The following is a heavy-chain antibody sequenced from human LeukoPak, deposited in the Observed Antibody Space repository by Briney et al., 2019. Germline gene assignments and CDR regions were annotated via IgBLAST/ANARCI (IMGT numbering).Heavy chain of an antibody. J-gene: IGHJ4*02. D-gene: IGHD6-19*01. CDR3: ARDRYSSGWYGDFDC. Sequence: GGSLRLSCAASGFTFNSYAMHWVRQAPGKGLEWVAVISSDGSNNYYADSVKGRFTISRDNSKNTLYLQVNSLRAEDTAVYYCARDRYSSGWYGDFDCWGQGTLVTVSS. CDR2: ISSDGSNN. V-gene: IGHV3-30-3*01. CDR1: GFTFNSYA.